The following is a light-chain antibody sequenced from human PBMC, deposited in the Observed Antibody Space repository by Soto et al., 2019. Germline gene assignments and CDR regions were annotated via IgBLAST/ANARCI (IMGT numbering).Light chain of an antibody. CDR2: DAS. CDR3: QQYDNHLALT. J-gene: IGKJ4*01. V-gene: IGKV1-33*01. Sequence: DIQMTQSPSSLSASVGDRVTIACQASQDISKYLNWYQFRPGQAPKLLIYDASNLETGVPSRFRGSGSGTHFTLTIISLQHEDVATYYCQQYDNHLALTFGGGTKVQIK. CDR1: QDISKY.